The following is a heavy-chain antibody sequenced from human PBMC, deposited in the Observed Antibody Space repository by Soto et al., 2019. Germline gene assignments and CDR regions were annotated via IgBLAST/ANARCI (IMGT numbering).Heavy chain of an antibody. CDR3: ARVMDFQWPFDY. J-gene: IGHJ4*02. V-gene: IGHV4-59*01. CDR2: IYYSGST. D-gene: IGHD3-3*01. CDR1: GGSISSYY. Sequence: PSETLSLTCTVSGGSISSYYWSWIRQPPGKGLEWIGYIYYSGSTNYNPSLKSRVTISVDTSKNQFSLKLSSVTAADTAVYYCARVMDFQWPFDYWGQGNMVTVSS.